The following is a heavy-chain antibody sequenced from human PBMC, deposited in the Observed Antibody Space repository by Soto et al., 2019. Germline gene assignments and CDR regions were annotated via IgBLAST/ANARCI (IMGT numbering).Heavy chain of an antibody. J-gene: IGHJ6*02. CDR2: INPSGGST. CDR3: AMMSCCRHTGHDYGIDI. V-gene: IGHV1-46*01. D-gene: IGHD2-8*02. CDR1: VDSYASKY. Sequence: SAELSCQECVDSYASKYMHWVRQETGNGLEWMGIINPSGGSTIYAQKFQGSVTMTRDTSTSTVYRELSSLRSEATAVEYFAMMSCCRHTGHDYGIDISGQ.